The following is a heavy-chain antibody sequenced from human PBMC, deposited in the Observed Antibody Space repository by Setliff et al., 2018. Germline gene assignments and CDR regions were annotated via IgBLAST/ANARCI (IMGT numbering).Heavy chain of an antibody. CDR2: FDPEDGGT. Sequence: ASVKVSCKVSGYTLTELSMHWVRQAPGKGLEWMGGFDPEDGGTIYAQKFQGRVTMTEDTSTDTAYMELSSLRSEDTAVYYCATADVIIAAAGNSKYILDYWGQGTLVTVSS. CDR1: GYTLTELS. D-gene: IGHD6-13*01. J-gene: IGHJ4*02. CDR3: ATADVIIAAAGNSKYILDY. V-gene: IGHV1-24*01.